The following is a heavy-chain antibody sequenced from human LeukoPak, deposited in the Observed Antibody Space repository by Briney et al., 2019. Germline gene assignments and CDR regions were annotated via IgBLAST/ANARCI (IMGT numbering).Heavy chain of an antibody. CDR1: GGSISTYY. D-gene: IGHD6-19*01. J-gene: IGHJ4*02. CDR2: IYYSGNT. V-gene: IGHV4-59*08. CDR3: ARSASYSSGWYFDY. Sequence: SETLSLTCTVSGGSISTYYWNWVRQPPGKGLEWVGYIYYSGNTNYNPSLKSRVTISVDTSKDQFSLRLSSVTGADTAVFYCARSASYSSGWYFDYWGQGTLVTVSS.